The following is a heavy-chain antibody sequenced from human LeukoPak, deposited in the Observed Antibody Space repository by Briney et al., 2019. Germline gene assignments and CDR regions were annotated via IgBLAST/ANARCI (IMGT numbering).Heavy chain of an antibody. CDR2: IWYDGSNK. Sequence: GRSLRLSCAASGFTFSSYGMHWVRQAPGKGLEWVAVIWYDGSNKYYADSVKGRFTISRDNSKSTLYLQMNSLRAEDTAVYYCASGGGFYYDSSGFDYWGQGTLVTVSS. V-gene: IGHV3-33*01. D-gene: IGHD3-22*01. J-gene: IGHJ4*02. CDR1: GFTFSSYG. CDR3: ASGGGFYYDSSGFDY.